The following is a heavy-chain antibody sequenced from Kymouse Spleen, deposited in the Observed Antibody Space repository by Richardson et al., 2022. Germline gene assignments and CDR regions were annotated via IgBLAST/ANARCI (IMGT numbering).Heavy chain of an antibody. V-gene: IGHV3-30*18. CDR3: AKVGAVAGSY. D-gene: IGHD6-19*01. CDR2: ISYDGSNK. CDR1: GFTFSSYG. Sequence: QVQLVESGGGVVQPGRSLRLSCAASGFTFSSYGMHWVRQAPGKGLEWVAVISYDGSNKYYADSVKGRFTISRDNSKNTLYLQMNSLRAEDTAVYYCAKVGAVAGSYWGQGTLVTVSS. J-gene: IGHJ4*02.